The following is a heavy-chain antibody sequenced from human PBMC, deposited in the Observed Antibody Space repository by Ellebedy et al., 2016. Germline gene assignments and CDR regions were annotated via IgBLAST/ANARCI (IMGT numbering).Heavy chain of an antibody. V-gene: IGHV1-2*02. CDR3: AREASVISPSGDYYFDS. Sequence: ASVKVSCXASGYTFTGYYMHWVRQAPGQGLEWMGWINPNSGGTNYAQKFQGRVTMTRDTSITTAYMELSRLRSDDTAVYYCAREASVISPSGDYYFDSWGQGTLVTVSS. J-gene: IGHJ4*02. CDR2: INPNSGGT. CDR1: GYTFTGYY. D-gene: IGHD3-10*01.